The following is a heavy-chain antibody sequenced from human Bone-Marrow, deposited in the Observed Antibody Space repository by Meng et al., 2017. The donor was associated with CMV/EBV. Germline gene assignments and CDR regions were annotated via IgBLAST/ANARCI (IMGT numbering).Heavy chain of an antibody. J-gene: IGHJ4*02. Sequence: SETLSLTCTVSGGSISSSSYYWGWIRQPPGKGLEWIGSIYYSGSTYYNPSLKSRVTISVDTSKTQFSLKLSSVTAADTAVYYCARDQVAVAGTPFDYWGQGTLVTVSS. CDR1: GGSISSSSYY. CDR3: ARDQVAVAGTPFDY. D-gene: IGHD6-19*01. CDR2: IYYSGST. V-gene: IGHV4-39*07.